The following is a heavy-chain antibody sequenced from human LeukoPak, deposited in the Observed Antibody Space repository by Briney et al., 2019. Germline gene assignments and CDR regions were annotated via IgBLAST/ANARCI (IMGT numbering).Heavy chain of an antibody. J-gene: IGHJ4*02. V-gene: IGHV3-66*01. CDR3: ARFASSVSSHPVDY. CDR1: GYSVTTNY. D-gene: IGHD3-22*01. CDR2: LYASGFT. Sequence: PGGSLRLSCAASGYSVTTNYMTWVRQAPGQGLEWVSLLYASGFTQYADSVKGRFTISRDSSKNTLYLQMDNLRMEDTAVYYCARFASSVSSHPVDYWGRGTLVTVSS.